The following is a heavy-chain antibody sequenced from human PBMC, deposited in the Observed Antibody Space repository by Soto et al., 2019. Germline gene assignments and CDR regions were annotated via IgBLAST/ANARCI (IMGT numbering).Heavy chain of an antibody. CDR3: ARDEYYDSNNWFDH. D-gene: IGHD3-22*01. CDR2: IYTTGST. J-gene: IGHJ5*02. Sequence: PSETLSLTCTVSGGSIKNYYWSWIRQPAGKGLEWIGRIYTTGSTNYNPSLKSRVTMSLDTAKNQFSLKLTSVTAADTAVYYCARDEYYDSNNWFDHWGRGALVTVSS. CDR1: GGSIKNYY. V-gene: IGHV4-4*07.